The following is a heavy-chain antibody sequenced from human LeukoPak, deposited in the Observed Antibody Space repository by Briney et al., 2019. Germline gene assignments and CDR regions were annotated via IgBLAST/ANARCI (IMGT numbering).Heavy chain of an antibody. J-gene: IGHJ6*03. D-gene: IGHD2/OR15-2a*01. CDR1: GGSISSGTYY. CDR3: AREESFPMSHMDV. V-gene: IGHV4-39*07. Sequence: RTSETLSLTCTVSGGSISSGTYYWGWIRQPPGKGLEWIGSIYYSGSTYYNPSLKSRVTISVDTSKNQFSLKLSSVTAADTAVYYCAREESFPMSHMDVWGKGTTVTVSS. CDR2: IYYSGST.